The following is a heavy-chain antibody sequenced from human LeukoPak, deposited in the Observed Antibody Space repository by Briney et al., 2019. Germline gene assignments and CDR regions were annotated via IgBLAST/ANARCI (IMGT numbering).Heavy chain of an antibody. CDR1: GFTFRNHW. Sequence: GGSLRLSCAASGFTFRNHWMHWVRRAPAKGLVWVSRISTDGGSTAYADFVKGRFTISRDNAKNTVYLQMNSLRADDTAVYYCARDMESGGRAFDSWGQGTLVTISS. D-gene: IGHD2-15*01. CDR3: ARDMESGGRAFDS. CDR2: ISTDGGST. J-gene: IGHJ4*02. V-gene: IGHV3-74*01.